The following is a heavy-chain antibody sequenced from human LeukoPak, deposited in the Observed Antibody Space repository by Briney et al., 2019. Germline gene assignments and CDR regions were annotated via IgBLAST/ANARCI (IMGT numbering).Heavy chain of an antibody. V-gene: IGHV4-34*01. CDR1: GGSFSGYY. CDR3: ARGALGAYCSSTSCPAFGY. D-gene: IGHD2-2*01. CDR2: INHSGST. J-gene: IGHJ4*02. Sequence: SETLSLTCAVYGGSFSGYYWSWIRQPPGKGLEWIGEINHSGSTNYNPSLKSRVTISVDTSKNQFSLKLSSVTAADTAVYYCARGALGAYCSSTSCPAFGYWGQGTLVTVSS.